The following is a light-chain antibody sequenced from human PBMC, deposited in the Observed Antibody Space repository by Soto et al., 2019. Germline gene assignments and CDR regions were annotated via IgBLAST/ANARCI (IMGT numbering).Light chain of an antibody. V-gene: IGKV3-20*01. CDR3: QQYGSAPVT. CDR2: GAS. CDR1: QSVSSSY. J-gene: IGKJ2*01. Sequence: EIVLTQSPGTLSLSPGERATLSCRASQSVSSSYLAWYQQKPGQAPRLLIYGASSRATGIPDRFSGSGSGTDLTLIISRLEPEDFAVYYCQQYGSAPVTFAQGTKLEIK.